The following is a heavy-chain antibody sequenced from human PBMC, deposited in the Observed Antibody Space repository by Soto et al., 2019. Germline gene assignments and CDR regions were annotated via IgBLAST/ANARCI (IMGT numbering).Heavy chain of an antibody. Sequence: QVQLVQSGAEVRQPGSSVKVSCKASGGTFTTYDISWVRQAPGQGLEWMGGIIPLFDATKYAQKFQGRVTITADKSTGTAYMELSSLRSEDTAMYYCARDRSSSWYNGTFYFDSWVQGTLVTVSS. J-gene: IGHJ4*02. V-gene: IGHV1-69*06. CDR3: ARDRSSSWYNGTFYFDS. CDR2: IIPLFDAT. CDR1: GGTFTTYD. D-gene: IGHD6-19*01.